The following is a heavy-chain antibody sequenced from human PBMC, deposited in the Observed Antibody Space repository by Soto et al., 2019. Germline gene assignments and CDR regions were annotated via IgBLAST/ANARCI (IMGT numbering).Heavy chain of an antibody. CDR1: GGSFSGYY. CDR3: ARGIYSSSRWYNWFDP. D-gene: IGHD6-13*01. Sequence: TSETLSLTCAVYGGSFSGYYWSWIRQPPGKGLEWIGEINHSGSTSYNPSLKSRVTISVDTSKNQFSLKLSSVTAADTAVYYCARGIYSSSRWYNWFDPWGQGTLVTVSS. J-gene: IGHJ5*02. V-gene: IGHV4-34*01. CDR2: INHSGST.